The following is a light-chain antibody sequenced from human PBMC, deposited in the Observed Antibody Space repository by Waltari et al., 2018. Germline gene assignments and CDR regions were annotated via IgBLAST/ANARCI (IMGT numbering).Light chain of an antibody. Sequence: QSVLTQPPSASGTPGPRVTIPCSGSSPHIGSTTGNWYQQLPATAPKLLTYSNKRRPSGVPDRCDGSESGTSASLAISGRQSEEEADYYCAAWEDSRNVLFGGGTKLTVL. V-gene: IGLV1-44*01. CDR1: SPHIGSTT. CDR3: AAWEDSRNVL. CDR2: SNK. J-gene: IGLJ2*01.